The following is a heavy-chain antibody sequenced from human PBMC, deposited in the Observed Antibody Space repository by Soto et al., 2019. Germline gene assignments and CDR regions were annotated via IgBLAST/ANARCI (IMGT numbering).Heavy chain of an antibody. CDR3: ARDRDYGGNSGSGMGYYYYGMDV. CDR1: CGSISSYY. Sequence: SETLSLTCTVSCGSISSYYWSWIRQPPGKGLEWIGYIYYSGSTNYNPSLKSRATISVDTSKNQFSLKLSSVTAADTAVYYCARDRDYGGNSGSGMGYYYYGMDVWGQGTTVTVSS. V-gene: IGHV4-59*01. D-gene: IGHD4-17*01. J-gene: IGHJ6*02. CDR2: IYYSGST.